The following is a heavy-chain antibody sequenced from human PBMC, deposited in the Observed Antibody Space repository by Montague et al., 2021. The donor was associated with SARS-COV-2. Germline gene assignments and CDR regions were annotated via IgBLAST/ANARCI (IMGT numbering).Heavy chain of an antibody. CDR1: GFTFSSYA. Sequence: SLRLSCAASGFTFSSYAMHWVRQAPGKGLEWVAVISYDGSNKYYADSVKGRFTISRDNSKNTLYLQMNSLRAEDTAVYYCARDGDDYVWGRYPYFDYWGQGTLVTDSS. V-gene: IGHV3-30-3*01. D-gene: IGHD3-16*02. CDR3: ARDGDDYVWGRYPYFDY. J-gene: IGHJ4*02. CDR2: ISYDGSNK.